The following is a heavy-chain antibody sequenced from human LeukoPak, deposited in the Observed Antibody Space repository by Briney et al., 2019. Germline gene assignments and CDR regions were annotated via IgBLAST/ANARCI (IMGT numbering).Heavy chain of an antibody. CDR2: IFYSGSS. D-gene: IGHD1-26*01. CDR1: GDSISSGGYY. CDR3: ARSLGSGSYSYYFDY. V-gene: IGHV4-31*03. Sequence: SETLSLTCTVSGDSISSGGYYWSWIRQHPGKGLEWIGYIFYSGSSYYNPSLKSRVTMLADWPKNQFSLKLSSMTAADTAVYYCARSLGSGSYSYYFDYWGQGALVTVSS. J-gene: IGHJ4*02.